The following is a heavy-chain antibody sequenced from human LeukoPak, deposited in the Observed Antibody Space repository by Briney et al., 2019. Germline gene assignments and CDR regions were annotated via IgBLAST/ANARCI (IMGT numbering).Heavy chain of an antibody. V-gene: IGHV4-34*01. CDR3: ARGRDYYGSGAHYYMDA. D-gene: IGHD3-10*01. CDR1: GGSFSGYY. CDR2: INHSGST. J-gene: IGHJ6*03. Sequence: SETLSLTCAVSGGSFSGYYWSWIRQPPGKGLEWIGEINHSGSTNYNPSLKSRVTISVDTSKNQFSLKLSSVTAADTAVYYCARGRDYYGSGAHYYMDAWGKGTTVTVSS.